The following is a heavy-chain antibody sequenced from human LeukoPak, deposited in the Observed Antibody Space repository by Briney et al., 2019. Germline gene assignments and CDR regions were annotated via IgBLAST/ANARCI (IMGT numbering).Heavy chain of an antibody. J-gene: IGHJ4*02. CDR1: GGSINNYY. V-gene: IGHV4-59*01. CDR2: IYYSGST. Sequence: SETLSLTCTVSGGSINNYYWSWIRQPPGKGLEWIGYIYYSGSTNYNPSLKSRVTISVDTSKNQFSLKLSSVTAADTAVYYCARLGQVSSSWYYFDYWGQGTLVTVSS. D-gene: IGHD6-13*01. CDR3: ARLGQVSSSWYYFDY.